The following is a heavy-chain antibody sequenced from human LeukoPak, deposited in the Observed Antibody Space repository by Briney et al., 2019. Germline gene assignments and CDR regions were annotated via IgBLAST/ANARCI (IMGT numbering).Heavy chain of an antibody. D-gene: IGHD2-2*01. CDR3: ASGEEYCSSPNCRGIVNWFDP. Sequence: GGSLRLSCAGSGFPFNTYSMNWVRQAPGKGLEWVSSIRSSSSHIYYAGSVKGRFTISRDNAKNSLYLQMNSLRAEDTAVYYCASGEEYCSSPNCRGIVNWFDPWGQGTLVTVSS. CDR2: IRSSSSHI. CDR1: GFPFNTYS. V-gene: IGHV3-21*01. J-gene: IGHJ5*02.